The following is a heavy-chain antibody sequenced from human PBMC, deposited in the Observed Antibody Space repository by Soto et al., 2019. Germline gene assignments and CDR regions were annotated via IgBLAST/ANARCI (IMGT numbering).Heavy chain of an antibody. CDR2: ISYDGNKK. J-gene: IGHJ3*01. CDR3: AKDTGFGELFSDTFDL. CDR1: GFKLRSYG. V-gene: IGHV3-30*18. D-gene: IGHD3-10*01. Sequence: QVQLVESGGGVVQPGRSLRLSCAASGFKLRSYGMHWVRQAPGKGLSWVAVISYDGNKKYSADSVKGRFTISRDDSTNTLYLQMNSLRPEDTALYYCAKDTGFGELFSDTFDLWGQGTMVTVSS.